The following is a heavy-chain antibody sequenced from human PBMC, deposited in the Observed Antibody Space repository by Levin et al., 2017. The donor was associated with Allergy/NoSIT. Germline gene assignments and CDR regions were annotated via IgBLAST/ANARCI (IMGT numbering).Heavy chain of an antibody. J-gene: IGHJ4*02. Sequence: NGSGPTLVKPTQTLTLTCTFSGFSLSTYGVGVGWIRQPPGKALEWLALIYWDDDKRYNPSLKSRLTITKDTSRSQVVLTVTNMDPVDTATYFCAHRRGGSSSWDSAYFDYWGQGTLVTVSS. D-gene: IGHD2-2*01. CDR3: AHRRGGSSSWDSAYFDY. CDR2: IYWDDDK. V-gene: IGHV2-5*02. CDR1: GFSLSTYGVG.